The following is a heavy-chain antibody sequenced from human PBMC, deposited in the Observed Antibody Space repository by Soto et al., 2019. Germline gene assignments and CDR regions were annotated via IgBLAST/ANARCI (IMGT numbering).Heavy chain of an antibody. J-gene: IGHJ5*02. CDR2: IYYSGST. CDR1: GGSISSSSYY. CDR3: ARLVSHDYSNYDRPRRXDP. V-gene: IGHV4-39*02. D-gene: IGHD4-4*01. Sequence: SEALSLTCTVSGGSISSSSYYWGWIRQPPGKGLEWIGSIYYSGSTYYNPSLKSRVTISVDTSKNHFSLKLSSVTAADTAVYYCARLVSHDYSNYDRPRRXDPWGQGTLVTVSS.